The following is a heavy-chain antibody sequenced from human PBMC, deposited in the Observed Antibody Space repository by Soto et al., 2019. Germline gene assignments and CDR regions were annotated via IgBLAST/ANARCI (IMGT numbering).Heavy chain of an antibody. Sequence: GGSLRLSCAASGFTFSSYGLHWVRQAPGKGLEWVAVISYDGSNKYYADSVKGRFTISRDNSKNTLYLQMNSLRAEDTAVYYCAKARREWELIGYDAFDIWGQGTMVTVSS. CDR1: GFTFSSYG. V-gene: IGHV3-30*18. J-gene: IGHJ3*02. CDR2: ISYDGSNK. CDR3: AKARREWELIGYDAFDI. D-gene: IGHD1-26*01.